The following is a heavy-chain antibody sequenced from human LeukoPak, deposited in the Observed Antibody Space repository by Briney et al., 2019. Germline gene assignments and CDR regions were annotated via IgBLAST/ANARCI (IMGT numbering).Heavy chain of an antibody. CDR2: IYTSGST. CDR1: GGSISSSSYY. V-gene: IGHV4-61*02. CDR3: ARTRLVVAAIESINWFDP. Sequence: SETLSLTCTVSGGSISSSSYYWGWIRQPPGKGLEWIGRIYTSGSTNYNPSLKSRVTMSVDTSKNQFSLKLSSVTAADTAVYYCARTRLVVAAIESINWFDPWGQGTLVTVSS. D-gene: IGHD2-15*01. J-gene: IGHJ5*02.